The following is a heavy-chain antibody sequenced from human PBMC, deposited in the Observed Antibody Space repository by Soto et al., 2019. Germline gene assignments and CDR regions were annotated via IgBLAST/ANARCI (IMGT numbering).Heavy chain of an antibody. J-gene: IGHJ6*02. CDR1: GFTFSNAW. D-gene: IGHD2-15*01. CDR2: IKSKTDGGTT. CDR3: TTYCSGGSCYSLYYYYGMDV. Sequence: VGSLRLSCAASGFTFSNAWMSWVRQAPGKGLEWVGRIKSKTDGGTTDYAAPVKGRFTISRDDSKNTLYLQMNSLKTEDTAVYYCTTYCSGGSCYSLYYYYGMDVWGQGTTVTVSS. V-gene: IGHV3-15*01.